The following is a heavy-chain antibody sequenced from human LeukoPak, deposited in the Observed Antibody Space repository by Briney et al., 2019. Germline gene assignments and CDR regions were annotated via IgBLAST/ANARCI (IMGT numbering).Heavy chain of an antibody. V-gene: IGHV5-51*01. CDR1: GYSFTSYW. CDR2: IYPGDSDT. CDR3: ARVLLYYGSGSYGAFDI. J-gene: IGHJ3*02. D-gene: IGHD3-10*01. Sequence: PGESLKISCKGSGYSFTSYWIGWVRQMPGKGLEWMGIIYPGDSDTRYSPSFQGQVTISADKSISTAYLQWSSLKASDTAMYYCARVLLYYGSGSYGAFDIWGQGTMVTVSS.